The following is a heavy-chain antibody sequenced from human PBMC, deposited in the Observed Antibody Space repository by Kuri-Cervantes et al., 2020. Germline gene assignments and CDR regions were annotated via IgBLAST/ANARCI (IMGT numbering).Heavy chain of an antibody. V-gene: IGHV3-30-3*01. D-gene: IGHD4-17*01. Sequence: LSLTCAASGFTFSSYAMNWVRQAPGKGLEWMAIISYDGRDKFYADSVKGRFTISRDNAKNSLYLQMNSLRSEDTAVYYCARDYGDYSASYWYFDLWGRGTLVTVSS. CDR2: ISYDGRDK. CDR1: GFTFSSYA. CDR3: ARDYGDYSASYWYFDL. J-gene: IGHJ2*01.